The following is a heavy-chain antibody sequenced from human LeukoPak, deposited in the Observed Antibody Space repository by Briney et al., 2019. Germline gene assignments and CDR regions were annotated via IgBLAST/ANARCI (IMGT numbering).Heavy chain of an antibody. V-gene: IGHV1-18*01. J-gene: IGHJ6*03. Sequence: ASVTVSCKASGYTFTSYGISWVRQAPGQGLEWMGWISAYNGNTNYAQKLQGRVTMTTDTSTSTAYMELRSLRSDDTAVYYCARGVYRGAVSYYYYYMDVWGKGTTVTVSS. D-gene: IGHD1-26*01. CDR1: GYTFTSYG. CDR3: ARGVYRGAVSYYYYYMDV. CDR2: ISAYNGNT.